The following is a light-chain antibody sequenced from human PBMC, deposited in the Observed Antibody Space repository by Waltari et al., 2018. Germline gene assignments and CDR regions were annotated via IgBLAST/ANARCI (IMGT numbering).Light chain of an antibody. CDR1: SLRIYY. V-gene: IGLV3-19*01. Sequence: SSDLTQDPSLSVALGQTVRITCQGESLRIYYASWYQQRPGQAPILVLYGPDNRPSGIPDRFSGSTSGNTASLTITGAQAEDEADYYCHSRETFSTRLFGGGTRLTV. J-gene: IGLJ3*02. CDR3: HSRETFSTRL. CDR2: GPD.